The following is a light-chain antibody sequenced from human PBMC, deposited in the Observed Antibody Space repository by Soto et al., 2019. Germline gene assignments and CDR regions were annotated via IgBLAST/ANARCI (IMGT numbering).Light chain of an antibody. J-gene: IGLJ3*02. V-gene: IGLV1-51*01. Sequence: QSVLTQPPSVSAAPGQKGTISCSGSSSIIGNYVSWYQQLPGTAPKLVIYDDNERPSGIPDRFSGSRSGTSATLGITGLQPGDEADYYCGTWDTSLSAVVFGGGTKLTVL. CDR3: GTWDTSLSAVV. CDR2: DDN. CDR1: SSIIGNY.